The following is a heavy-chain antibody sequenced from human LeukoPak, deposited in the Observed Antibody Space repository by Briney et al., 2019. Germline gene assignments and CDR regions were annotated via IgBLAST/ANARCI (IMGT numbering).Heavy chain of an antibody. CDR3: ARSRYSGSYSYYYYMDV. Sequence: PGESLKISCKGSGYSFTSYWIGWVRQTPGKGLEWMGIIYPGDSDTRYSPSFQGQVTISADKSISTAYLQWSSLKASDTAMYYCARSRYSGSYSYYYYMDVWGKGTTVTVSS. CDR1: GYSFTSYW. V-gene: IGHV5-51*01. J-gene: IGHJ6*03. CDR2: IYPGDSDT. D-gene: IGHD1-26*01.